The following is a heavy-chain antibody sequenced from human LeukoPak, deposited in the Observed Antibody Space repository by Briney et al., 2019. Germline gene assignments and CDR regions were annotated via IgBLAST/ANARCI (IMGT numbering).Heavy chain of an antibody. V-gene: IGHV4-34*01. CDR1: GGSFSGYY. Sequence: SETLSLTCAVYGGSFSGYYWSWIRQPPGKGLEWIGEINHSGSTNYNPSLKSRVTISVDTSKNQFSLKLSSVTAADTAVYYCARSRYCSGGSCFLSRWFDPWGQGTLVTVSS. CDR3: ARSRYCSGGSCFLSRWFDP. CDR2: INHSGST. D-gene: IGHD2-15*01. J-gene: IGHJ5*02.